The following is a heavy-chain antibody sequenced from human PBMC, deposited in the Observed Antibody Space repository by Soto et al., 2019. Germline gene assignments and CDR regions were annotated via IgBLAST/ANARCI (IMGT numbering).Heavy chain of an antibody. CDR3: ARQVAGSFRWLDP. CDR1: GYTFTNYW. D-gene: IGHD6-19*01. CDR2: IDPSDSYT. Sequence: GESLKSSCTGSGYTFTNYWIDWVRQMPGKGLEWMGRIDPSDSYTNYSPSFQGHVTISVDKSISTAYLSWSSLKASDTAMYYCARQVAGSFRWLDPWGQGTLVTVSS. V-gene: IGHV5-10-1*01. J-gene: IGHJ5*02.